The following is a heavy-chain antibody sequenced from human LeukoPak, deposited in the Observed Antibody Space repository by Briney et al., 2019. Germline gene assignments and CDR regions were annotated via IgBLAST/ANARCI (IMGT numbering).Heavy chain of an antibody. CDR3: ARDLSITIFGQPYNWFDP. J-gene: IGHJ5*02. CDR2: IIPIFGTA. Sequence: SVKVSCKASGGTFSSYAISWVRQAPGQGLEWMGGIIPIFGTANYAQKFQGRVTITTDESSSTAYMELSSLRSEDTAVYYCARDLSITIFGQPYNWFDPWGQGTLVTVSS. D-gene: IGHD3-3*01. CDR1: GGTFSSYA. V-gene: IGHV1-69*05.